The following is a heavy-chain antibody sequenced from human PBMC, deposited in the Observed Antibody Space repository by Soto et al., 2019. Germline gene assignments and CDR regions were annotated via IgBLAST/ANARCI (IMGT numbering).Heavy chain of an antibody. CDR2: ISGSNK. D-gene: IGHD2-2*01. V-gene: IGHV3-23*05. CDR1: GFTFSSYA. Sequence: LRLSCAASGFTFSSYAMSWVRQAPGKGLEWVSAISGSNKYYADSVKGRFTISRDNSKNTLYLQMNSLRAEDTAVYYCAKRSSTSYYYYGMDVWGQGTTVTVSS. CDR3: AKRSSTSYYYYGMDV. J-gene: IGHJ6*02.